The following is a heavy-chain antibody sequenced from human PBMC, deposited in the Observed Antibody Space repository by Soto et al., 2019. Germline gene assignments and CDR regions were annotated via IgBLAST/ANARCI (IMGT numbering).Heavy chain of an antibody. CDR1: GDSIISSDFY. J-gene: IGHJ5*02. CDR2: IFYLGSS. CDR3: ARHSLALRKNNWFDP. V-gene: IGHV4-39*01. D-gene: IGHD3-3*02. Sequence: SETLSLTCTVSGDSIISSDFYWGWVRQPPGKGLEWIGSIFYLGSSYYNPSLKSRVTMPVDTSKNQFSLRLRSVTAADTALYFCARHSLALRKNNWFDPWGQGIMVTVSS.